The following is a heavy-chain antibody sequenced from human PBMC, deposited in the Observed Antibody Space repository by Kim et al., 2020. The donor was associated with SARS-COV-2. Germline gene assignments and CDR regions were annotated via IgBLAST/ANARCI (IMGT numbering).Heavy chain of an antibody. Sequence: SVKVSCKASGGTFSSYTISWVRQAPGQGLEWMGRIIPILGIANYAQKFQGRVTITADKSTSTAYMELSSLRSEDTAVYYCSDSGFGELLGPRFDYWGQGTLVTVSS. D-gene: IGHD3-10*01. J-gene: IGHJ4*02. CDR2: IIPILGIA. CDR3: SDSGFGELLGPRFDY. V-gene: IGHV1-69*02. CDR1: GGTFSSYT.